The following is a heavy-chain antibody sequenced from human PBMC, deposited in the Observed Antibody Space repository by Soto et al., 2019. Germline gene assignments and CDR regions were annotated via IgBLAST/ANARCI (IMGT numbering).Heavy chain of an antibody. CDR3: ASEPIPSSAGWTALDS. CDR1: GFPFSSYW. Sequence: ELHLVESGGGVVQPGGTLRLSCGASGFPFSSYWMGWVRQAPGKGLEWVANIKQDGSEKDYVDSVKGRFTISRDNAKNSLYLQMNSLTVGDTAVYYCASEPIPSSAGWTALDSWGQGTRVTVSS. D-gene: IGHD6-19*01. CDR2: IKQDGSEK. J-gene: IGHJ4*02. V-gene: IGHV3-7*01.